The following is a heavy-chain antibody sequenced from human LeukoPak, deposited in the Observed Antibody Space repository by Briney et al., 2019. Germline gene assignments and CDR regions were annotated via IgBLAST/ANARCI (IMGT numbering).Heavy chain of an antibody. CDR2: INHSGST. Sequence: GSLRLSCAASGFTLNNAWMSWIRQPPGKGLEWIGEINHSGSTNYNPSLKSRVTISVDTSKNQFSLKLSSVTAADTAVYYCARGGGGTMIVVVQTPPPAMYYFDYWGQGTLVTVSS. CDR3: ARGGGGTMIVVVQTPPPAMYYFDY. J-gene: IGHJ4*02. D-gene: IGHD3-22*01. V-gene: IGHV4-34*01. CDR1: GFTLNNAW.